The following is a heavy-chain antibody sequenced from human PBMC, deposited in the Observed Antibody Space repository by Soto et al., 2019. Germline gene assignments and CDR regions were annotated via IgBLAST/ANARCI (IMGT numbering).Heavy chain of an antibody. V-gene: IGHV4-39*01. D-gene: IGHD2-15*01. J-gene: IGHJ6*02. CDR3: ARHSGSYYYGMDV. CDR1: GGSISSTSFY. CDR2: IYYSGST. Sequence: SETLSLTCTVSGGSISSTSFYWGWIRQPPGKGLEWIGSIYYSGSTYYNPSLKSRVTISVDTSKNQFSLKLSSVTAADTAVYYCARHSGSYYYGMDVWGQGTTVTVSS.